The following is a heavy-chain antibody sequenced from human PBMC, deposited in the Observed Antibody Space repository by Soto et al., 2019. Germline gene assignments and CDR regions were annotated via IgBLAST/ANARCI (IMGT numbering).Heavy chain of an antibody. J-gene: IGHJ3*02. V-gene: IGHV3-23*01. CDR1: GFPVSSYA. Sequence: PGGSLRLSCVASGFPVSSYAMSWGRQTPGKGLEWVSGISGSGGRTYYADSVKGRFTISRDNSNNTLSLQMHILRVEDTAVYFCAKGGYYSLFDIWGQGTMVTVSS. CDR3: AKGGYYSLFDI. CDR2: ISGSGGRT. D-gene: IGHD3-16*01.